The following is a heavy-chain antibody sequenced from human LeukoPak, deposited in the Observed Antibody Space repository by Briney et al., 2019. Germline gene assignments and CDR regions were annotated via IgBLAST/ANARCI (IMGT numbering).Heavy chain of an antibody. Sequence: SETLSLTCAVYGGSFSGYYWSWIRQPPGKGLEWIGEINHSGSTNYNPPLKSRVTISVDTSKNQFSLKLSSVTAADTAVYYCARGYYDSSGYYYHGIDYWGQGTLVTVSS. D-gene: IGHD3-22*01. V-gene: IGHV4-34*01. J-gene: IGHJ4*02. CDR2: INHSGST. CDR3: ARGYYDSSGYYYHGIDY. CDR1: GGSFSGYY.